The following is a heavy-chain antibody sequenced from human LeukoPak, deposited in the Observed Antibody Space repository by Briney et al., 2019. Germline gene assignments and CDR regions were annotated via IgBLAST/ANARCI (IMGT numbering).Heavy chain of an antibody. J-gene: IGHJ1*01. CDR2: IYTSGST. Sequence: PSETLSLTCAVSGYSISSGYYWGWIRQPAGKGLEWIGRIYTSGSTNYNPSLKSRVTMSVDTSRNQFSLRLSSVTAADTAVYYCASEVPASIDYFQHWGQGTLVTVSS. D-gene: IGHD2-2*02. CDR1: GYSISSGYY. CDR3: ASEVPASIDYFQH. V-gene: IGHV4-61*02.